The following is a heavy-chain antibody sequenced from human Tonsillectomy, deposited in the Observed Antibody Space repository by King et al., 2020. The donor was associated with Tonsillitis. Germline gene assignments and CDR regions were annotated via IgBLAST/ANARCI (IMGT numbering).Heavy chain of an antibody. D-gene: IGHD3-16*01. CDR1: GFIFSNAW. CDR2: IKSKTDGGTR. V-gene: IGHV3-15*01. CDR3: STGMGYGMDV. Sequence: EVQLVESGGGLVKPGGSLRLSCAASGFIFSNAWMTWVRQAPGKGLEWVGRIKSKTDGGTRDYAAPVKGRFTISRDDSKNTLYLQMNSLKTEDTAVYYCSTGMGYGMDVWGQGTTVTVSS. J-gene: IGHJ6*02.